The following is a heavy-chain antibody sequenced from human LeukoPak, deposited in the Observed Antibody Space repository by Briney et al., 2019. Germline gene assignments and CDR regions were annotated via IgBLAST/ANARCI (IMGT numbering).Heavy chain of an antibody. Sequence: ASETLSLTCAVYGGSFSGYYWSWIRQPPGKGLEWIGEINHSGSTNYNPSLKSRVTISVDTSKNQFSLKLSSVTAADTAVYYCARQTTILRFLEWYPWYFDLWGRGTLVTVSS. CDR2: INHSGST. J-gene: IGHJ2*01. CDR3: ARQTTILRFLEWYPWYFDL. CDR1: GGSFSGYY. D-gene: IGHD3-3*01. V-gene: IGHV4-34*01.